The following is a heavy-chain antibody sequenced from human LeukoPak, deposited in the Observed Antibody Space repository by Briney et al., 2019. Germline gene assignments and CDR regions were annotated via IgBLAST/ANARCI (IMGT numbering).Heavy chain of an antibody. CDR1: GYTFTSCG. CDR2: IVDGSGNT. V-gene: IGHV1-58*01. J-gene: IGHJ5*02. Sequence: ASVTLSCTASGYTFTSCGLQWVRQARGQRLEWIGWIVDGSGNTNYAQKFQERVTITRDMSTRTAYMELSSLISEYTALYYCATSDGTWFDPWTQGTLVTVSS. D-gene: IGHD1-1*01. CDR3: ATSDGTWFDP.